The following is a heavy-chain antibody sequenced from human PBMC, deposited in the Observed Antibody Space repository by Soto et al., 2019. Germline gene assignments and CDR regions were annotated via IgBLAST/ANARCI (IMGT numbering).Heavy chain of an antibody. CDR2: IYYSGST. Sequence: SETLSLTCTVSGGSISSGGYYWSWIRQHPGKGLEWIGYIYYSGSTYYNPSLKSRVTISVDTSKNQFSLKLSSVTAADTAVYYCARGEDYYTGKLESNFDYWGQGTLVTVSS. D-gene: IGHD1-26*01. CDR3: ARGEDYYTGKLESNFDY. V-gene: IGHV4-31*03. CDR1: GGSISSGGYY. J-gene: IGHJ4*02.